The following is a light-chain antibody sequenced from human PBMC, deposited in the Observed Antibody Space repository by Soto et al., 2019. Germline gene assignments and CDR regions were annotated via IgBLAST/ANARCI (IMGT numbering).Light chain of an antibody. Sequence: DIQLTQSPSFLSASVGDTGTITCRASQGMSTYLAWYQQRPGKVPKLLIRSASTLQSGVPPRFSGGGSGTEFTLTISTLQPDDSGIYYCQQLNGYQLAFGGGTNVEIK. J-gene: IGKJ4*01. CDR1: QGMSTY. V-gene: IGKV1-9*01. CDR2: SAS. CDR3: QQLNGYQLA.